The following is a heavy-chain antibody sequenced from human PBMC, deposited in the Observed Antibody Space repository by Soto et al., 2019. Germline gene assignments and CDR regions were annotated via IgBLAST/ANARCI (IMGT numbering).Heavy chain of an antibody. CDR1: GGSISSGGYY. J-gene: IGHJ4*02. D-gene: IGHD6-13*01. Sequence: PSETLSLTCTVSGGSISSGGYYWSWIRQHPGKGLEWIGYIYYSGSTYYNPSLKSRVTISVDTSKNQFSLKLSSVTAADTAVYYCAMGNGYSSSSTFDYWGQGXLVTVYS. CDR2: IYYSGST. CDR3: AMGNGYSSSSTFDY. V-gene: IGHV4-31*03.